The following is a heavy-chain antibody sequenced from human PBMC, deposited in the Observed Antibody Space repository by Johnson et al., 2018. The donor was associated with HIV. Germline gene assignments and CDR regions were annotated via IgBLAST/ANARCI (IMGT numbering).Heavy chain of an antibody. V-gene: IGHV3-30*18. J-gene: IGHJ3*02. CDR1: GFAFSNFG. Sequence: VQLVESGGGVVQPGMSLRLSCAASGFAFSNFGMHWVRQAPGKGLEWVAVTSYDGSNKYYADSVKGRFTISRDNSKNTLYLQMNSLRAEDTAVYYCAKSGLFVLVVYAPDVFDIWGQGTMVTVSS. CDR2: TSYDGSNK. D-gene: IGHD2-8*02. CDR3: AKSGLFVLVVYAPDVFDI.